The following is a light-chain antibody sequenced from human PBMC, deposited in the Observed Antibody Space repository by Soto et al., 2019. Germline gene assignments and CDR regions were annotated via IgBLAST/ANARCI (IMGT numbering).Light chain of an antibody. J-gene: IGKJ5*01. CDR2: DAS. CDR1: QGINRF. CDR3: QHYNSFPIT. Sequence: DIQLTQSPSFLSASVGDRVTITCRASQGINRFLAWYQQKPGKAPKLLIYDASQLETGVPSRFSGSGSGTDFTFTINSLQPEDIGTYYCQHYNSFPITFGQGTRLRL. V-gene: IGKV1-9*01.